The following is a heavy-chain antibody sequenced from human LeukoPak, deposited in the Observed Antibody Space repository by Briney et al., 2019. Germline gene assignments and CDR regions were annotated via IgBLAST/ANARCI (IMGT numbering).Heavy chain of an antibody. V-gene: IGHV3-21*01. Sequence: GGSLRLSCAASGFTFSSYSMNWVRQAPGKGLEWVSSISSSSSYIYYADSVKGRFTISRDNAKNSLYLQMNSPRAGDTAVYYCARVGLVDIVATITRGYYFDYWGQGTLVTVSS. D-gene: IGHD5-12*01. CDR3: ARVGLVDIVATITRGYYFDY. CDR1: GFTFSSYS. J-gene: IGHJ4*02. CDR2: ISSSSSYI.